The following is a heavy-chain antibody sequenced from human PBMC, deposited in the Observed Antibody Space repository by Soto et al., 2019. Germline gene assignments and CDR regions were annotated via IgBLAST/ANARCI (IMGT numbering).Heavy chain of an antibody. V-gene: IGHV1-69*01. CDR1: GGTFNNYA. Sequence: QVQLVQSGAEVKKPGSSVKVSCKTSGGTFNNYAISWVRQAPGQGLEWMGGLIPNFDTPNYAQKFQDRLTIIADESTSTVSMEVRSLRSADTAVYYCAVAMVREILIFESSGMHVWGQGTTVTVSS. CDR2: LIPNFDTP. D-gene: IGHD3-10*01. J-gene: IGHJ6*02. CDR3: AVAMVREILIFESSGMHV.